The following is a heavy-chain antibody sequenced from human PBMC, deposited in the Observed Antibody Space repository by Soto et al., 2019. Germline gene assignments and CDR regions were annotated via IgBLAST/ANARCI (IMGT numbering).Heavy chain of an antibody. CDR2: ISADNGNT. Sequence: QVQLVQSGAEVKKPGASVKVSCKASGYTFTSYGIRWVRQAPGQRLEWMGWISADNGNTNYAQKLQGRVTMSTDTSKSTAYKELRILGSDATTVYYCARVDCGYGRRDNSGQGTLVYVSS. J-gene: IGHJ4*02. CDR3: ARVDCGYGRRDN. CDR1: GYTFTSYG. D-gene: IGHD2-21*01. V-gene: IGHV1-18*01.